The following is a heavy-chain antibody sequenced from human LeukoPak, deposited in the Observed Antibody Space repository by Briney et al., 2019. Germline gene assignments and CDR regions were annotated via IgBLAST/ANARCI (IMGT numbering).Heavy chain of an antibody. V-gene: IGHV3-7*01. J-gene: IGHJ4*02. CDR1: GLTFSNFW. CDR2: IKQDGSET. CDR3: VGCSGGTCSDFDY. D-gene: IGHD2-15*01. Sequence: GGSLRLSCVASGLTFSNFWMTWLRQAPGKGLEWVANIKQDGSETYYLDSVRGRFTISRDNAKNSMYLQMSSLRAEDTAVYYCVGCSGGTCSDFDYWGRGTLVTVSS.